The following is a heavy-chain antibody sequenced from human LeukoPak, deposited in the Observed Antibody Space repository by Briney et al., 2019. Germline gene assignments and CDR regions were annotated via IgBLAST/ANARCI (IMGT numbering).Heavy chain of an antibody. V-gene: IGHV1-18*01. Sequence: WASVKVSCKASGYTFTSYGISWVRQAPGQGLEWMGWISAYNGNTNYAQKLQGRVTMTTDTSTSTAYMELRSLRSDDTAVYYCARDLYYYDSSGYYGDYWGQGTLVTVSS. D-gene: IGHD3-22*01. CDR1: GYTFTSYG. CDR2: ISAYNGNT. CDR3: ARDLYYYDSSGYYGDY. J-gene: IGHJ4*02.